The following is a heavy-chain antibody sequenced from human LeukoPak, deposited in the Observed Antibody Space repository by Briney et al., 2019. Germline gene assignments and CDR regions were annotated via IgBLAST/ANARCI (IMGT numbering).Heavy chain of an antibody. CDR3: ARDRDDSSGLAFDY. D-gene: IGHD3-22*01. CDR1: GFTVSNNY. Sequence: GGSLRLSCAASGFTVSNNYMTWVRQAPGKGLEWVSLIYSGGSTYYADSVKGRFTISRDNSKNTPYLQMNSLRAEDTAVYYCARDRDDSSGLAFDYWGQGTLDTVSS. CDR2: IYSGGST. V-gene: IGHV3-66*01. J-gene: IGHJ4*02.